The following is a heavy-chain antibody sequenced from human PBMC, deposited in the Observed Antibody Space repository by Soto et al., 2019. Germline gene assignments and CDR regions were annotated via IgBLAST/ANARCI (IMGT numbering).Heavy chain of an antibody. J-gene: IGHJ3*02. V-gene: IGHV1-2*02. CDR1: GYPVTAYY. CDR3: AKGGGVGVAGSAAFDM. Sequence: QLHLVQSGAVVKKPGASVTVSCSASGYPVTAYYMHWVRQAPGRGLEWMGGINPATAAAKYTQTFPGRATMTRETSTSTVFMELSGLTSADTAVFYWAKGGGVGVAGSAAFDMWGQGTLVTVSS. CDR2: INPATAAA. D-gene: IGHD3-3*01.